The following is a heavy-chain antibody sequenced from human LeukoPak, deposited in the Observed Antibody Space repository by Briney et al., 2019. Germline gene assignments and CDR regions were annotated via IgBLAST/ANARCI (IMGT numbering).Heavy chain of an antibody. D-gene: IGHD1-26*01. J-gene: IGHJ4*02. CDR2: ISYDGSNK. CDR3: AREKGNSGSYEPFDY. Sequence: GGSLRLSCAASGFTFSSYAMHWVRQAPGKGLEWVAVISYDGSNKYYADSVKGRFTISRDNSKNTLYLQMNSLRAEDTAVYYCAREKGNSGSYEPFDYWGQGTLVTVSS. CDR1: GFTFSSYA. V-gene: IGHV3-30-3*01.